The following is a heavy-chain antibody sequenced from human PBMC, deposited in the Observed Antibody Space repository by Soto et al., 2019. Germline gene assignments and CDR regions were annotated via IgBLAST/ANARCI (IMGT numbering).Heavy chain of an antibody. CDR1: GFTFSSYG. D-gene: IGHD6-13*01. CDR2: ISYDGSNK. Sequence: GGSLRLSCAASGFTFSSYGMHWVRQAPGKGLEWVAVISYDGSNKYYADSVKGRFTISRDNSKNTLYLQMNSLRAEDTAVYYCAKDSSSWPHQYYYYGMDVWGQGTTVTVSS. CDR3: AKDSSSWPHQYYYYGMDV. V-gene: IGHV3-30*18. J-gene: IGHJ6*02.